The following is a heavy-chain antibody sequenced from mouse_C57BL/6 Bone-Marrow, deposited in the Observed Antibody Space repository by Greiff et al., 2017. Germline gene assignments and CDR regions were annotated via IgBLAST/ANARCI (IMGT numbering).Heavy chain of an antibody. CDR1: GYTFTSYG. V-gene: IGHV1-81*01. CDR3: ARRAGLHAMDY. Sequence: VKLQESGAELARPGASVKLSCKASGYTFTSYGISWVKQRTGQGLEWIGEIYPRSGNTYYNEKFKGKATLTADKSSSTAYMELRSLTSEDSAVYVCARRAGLHAMDYWGQGTSVTVSS. D-gene: IGHD2-13*01. CDR2: IYPRSGNT. J-gene: IGHJ4*01.